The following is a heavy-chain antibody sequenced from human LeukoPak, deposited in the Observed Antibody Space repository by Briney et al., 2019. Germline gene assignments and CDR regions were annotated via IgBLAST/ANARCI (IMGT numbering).Heavy chain of an antibody. CDR3: ALSSGWYSSR. D-gene: IGHD6-19*01. Sequence: PSETLSLTCAVSGGSISSGGYSWSWIRQPPGKGLEWIGYIYHSGSTYYNPSLKSRVTMSVDTSKNQFSLKLSSVTAADTAVYYCALSSGWYSSRWGQGTLVTVSS. J-gene: IGHJ4*02. CDR2: IYHSGST. CDR1: GGSISSGGYS. V-gene: IGHV4-30-2*01.